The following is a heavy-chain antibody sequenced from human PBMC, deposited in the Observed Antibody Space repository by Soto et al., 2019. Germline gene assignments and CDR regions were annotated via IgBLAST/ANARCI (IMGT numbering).Heavy chain of an antibody. CDR1: GFSLSTSGVG. CDR2: IYWDDDK. V-gene: IGHV2-5*02. CDR3: AHVYGGYDNFDY. J-gene: IGHJ4*02. D-gene: IGHD5-12*01. Sequence: QITLKESGPTLVKPTQTLTLTCTFSGFSLSTSGVGVCWIRQPPGKALGWLALIYWDDDKLYSPSLKSRLTITKDTSKNQVVLTLTNMDPVDTATYYCAHVYGGYDNFDYWGQGTLVTVAS.